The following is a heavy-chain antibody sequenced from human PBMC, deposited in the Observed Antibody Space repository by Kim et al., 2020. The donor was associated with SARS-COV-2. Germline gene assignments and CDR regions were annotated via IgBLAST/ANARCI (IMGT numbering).Heavy chain of an antibody. J-gene: IGHJ6*02. Sequence: SETLSLTCAVSGGSISSSNWWSWVRQPPGKGLEWIGEIYHSGSTNYNPSLKSRVTISVDKSKNQFSLKLSSVTAADTAVYYCARGGIIVVVPAAIPYYYGMDVWGQGTTVTVSS. CDR2: IYHSGST. D-gene: IGHD2-2*01. CDR1: GGSISSSNW. CDR3: ARGGIIVVVPAAIPYYYGMDV. V-gene: IGHV4-4*02.